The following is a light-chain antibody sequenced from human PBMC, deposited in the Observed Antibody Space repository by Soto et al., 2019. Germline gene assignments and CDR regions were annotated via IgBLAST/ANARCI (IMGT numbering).Light chain of an antibody. V-gene: IGLV2-14*01. CDR3: RSYTRSXTYV. CDR1: GSDVCGYDY. CDR2: EVT. J-gene: IGLJ1*01. Sequence: QSSLSQPASVSGSPVQSITISCTGTGSDVCGYDYVSWYQHHPGKAPKVMIYEVTNRPSGVSNRFSGSKSGNTASLTISGLLAEDEADYYCRSYTRSXTYVFGTGTKVXV.